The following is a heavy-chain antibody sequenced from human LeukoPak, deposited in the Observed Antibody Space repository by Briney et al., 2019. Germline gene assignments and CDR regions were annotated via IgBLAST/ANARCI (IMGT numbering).Heavy chain of an antibody. CDR2: ISAYNGNT. CDR3: ARAKAGITGTGDNWFDP. Sequence: GASVKVSCKASGYTFTSYGISWVRQAPGQGLEWMGWISAYNGNTNYAQKLQGRVTMTTDTSTSTAYMELRSLRSDDTAVYYCARAKAGITGTGDNWFDPWGQGTLVTVSS. CDR1: GYTFTSYG. D-gene: IGHD1-20*01. V-gene: IGHV1-18*01. J-gene: IGHJ5*02.